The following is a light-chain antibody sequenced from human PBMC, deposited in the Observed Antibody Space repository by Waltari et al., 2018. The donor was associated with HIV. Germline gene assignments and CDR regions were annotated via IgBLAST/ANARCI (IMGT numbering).Light chain of an antibody. CDR1: QSVLDMSNDKNY. Sequence: DIVMTQSPDSLAVSLGERVTINCRSSQSVLDMSNDKNYLAWYQQKPGQPPKLLIYWASTRQSGVPARFSGSGSGADFTLTISGLQAEDVAVYYCQQYYDTLVTFGGGTRVEI. CDR3: QQYYDTLVT. V-gene: IGKV4-1*01. J-gene: IGKJ4*01. CDR2: WAS.